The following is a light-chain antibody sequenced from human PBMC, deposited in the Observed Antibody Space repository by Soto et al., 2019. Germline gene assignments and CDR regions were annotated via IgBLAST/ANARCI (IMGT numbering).Light chain of an antibody. CDR2: AAS. CDR1: QGISNY. CDR3: QDHQT. Sequence: DIQMTQSPSSLSASVGDGVTITCRASQGISNYLAWYQQKPGKVPKLLIYAASTLQSGVPSRFSGSGSGTDFTLTIGSLQPEDVATYYCQDHQTFGQGTKVEIK. J-gene: IGKJ1*01. V-gene: IGKV1-27*01.